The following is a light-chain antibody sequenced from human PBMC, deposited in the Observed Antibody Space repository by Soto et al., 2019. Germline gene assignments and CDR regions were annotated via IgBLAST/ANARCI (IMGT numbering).Light chain of an antibody. CDR3: LQDYNYPWT. J-gene: IGKJ1*01. CDR2: GAT. CDR1: QGISNY. V-gene: IGKV1-6*01. Sequence: QITQSPSSLSASVGDRVTIICRASQGISNYLAWYQQRPRKAPKLLIFGATTLQSGVPSRFSASGSGPDFTLTISSLQPEDFATYYCLQDYNYPWTFGQGTKVDIK.